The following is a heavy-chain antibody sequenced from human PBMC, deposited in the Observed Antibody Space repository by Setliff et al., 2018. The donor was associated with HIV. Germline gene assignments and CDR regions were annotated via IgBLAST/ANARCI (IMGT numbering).Heavy chain of an antibody. V-gene: IGHV4-34*08. CDR3: ASEDSSALGYFDY. CDR2: INHSGGT. J-gene: IGHJ4*02. CDR1: GGTFSLHY. D-gene: IGHD3-22*01. Sequence: PSETLSLTCAVSGGTFSLHYYTWIRQSPLRGLEWIGEINHSGGTRYNPSLESRVTMSLDSSRKQFSLRLISVTAADTAVYYCASEDSSALGYFDYWGQGTLVTVSS.